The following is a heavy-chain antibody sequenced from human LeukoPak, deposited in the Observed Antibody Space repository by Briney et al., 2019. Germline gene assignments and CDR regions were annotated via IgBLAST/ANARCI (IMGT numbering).Heavy chain of an antibody. D-gene: IGHD6-19*01. CDR2: IKQDGSGK. CDR1: GFTFSSYW. V-gene: IGHV3-7*01. CDR3: ARDSSGWYYFDY. Sequence: GGSLRLSCAASGFTFSSYWMSWVRQAPGKGLEWVANIKQDGSGKCYVDSVKGRFTISRDNAKNSLYLQMSSLRAEDTAVYYCARDSSGWYYFDYWGQGTLVTVSS. J-gene: IGHJ4*02.